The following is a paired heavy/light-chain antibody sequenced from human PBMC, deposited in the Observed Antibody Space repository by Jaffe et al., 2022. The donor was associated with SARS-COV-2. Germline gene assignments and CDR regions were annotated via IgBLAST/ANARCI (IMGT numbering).Heavy chain of an antibody. Sequence: QVQLVESGGGVVQPGRSLRLSCAASGFTFSSYSMHWVRQAPGKGLEWVTLISYDGSKKYHADSVKGRFTISRDNSKNTLYLQMNNLRPDDTAVYYCARGRVFGGGEGRYEYWGQGTLVTVSS. CDR1: GFTFSSYS. CDR3: ARGRVFGGGEGRYEY. V-gene: IGHV3-30-3*01. J-gene: IGHJ4*02. CDR2: ISYDGSKK. D-gene: IGHD3-16*01.
Light chain of an antibody. V-gene: IGLV7-46*01. CDR3: LLSYSSARV. Sequence: QAVVTQEPSLTVSPGGTVTLTCGSSTGAVTSGHYPYWFQQKPGQAPRTLISDTSNKHSWTPARFSGSLLGGKAALTLSGAQPEDEADYYCLLSYSSARVFGGGTKLTVL. CDR2: DTS. J-gene: IGLJ2*01. CDR1: TGAVTSGHY.